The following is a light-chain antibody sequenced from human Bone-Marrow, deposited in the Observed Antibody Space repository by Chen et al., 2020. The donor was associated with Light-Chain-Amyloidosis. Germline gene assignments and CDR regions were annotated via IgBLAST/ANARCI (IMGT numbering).Light chain of an antibody. CDR1: SSDVGGYNF. J-gene: IGLJ1*01. CDR2: DVS. CDR3: SSKTSSATLYV. V-gene: IGLV2-14*03. Sequence: QSALTQPASVSGSPGQSITISCPGTSSDVGGYNFVSWYQQHPGKAPKLMIYDVSIRPSGVSKRFSGSKSCNTASLTISGLQAEDEADYYCSSKTSSATLYVFGTGTKVTVL.